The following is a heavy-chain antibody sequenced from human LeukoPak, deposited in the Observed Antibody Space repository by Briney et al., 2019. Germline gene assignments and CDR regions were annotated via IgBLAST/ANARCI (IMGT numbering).Heavy chain of an antibody. CDR2: ISGSGGST. CDR3: AKPPYGRDVYKYFEY. CDR1: GFTFRIYA. V-gene: IGHV3-23*01. D-gene: IGHD5-24*01. J-gene: IGHJ4*02. Sequence: QTGGSLRLPCAGSGFTFRIYAMSWVRQAPGKGLEWVSAISGSGGSTYYADSVKGRFTISRDNSKNTLYLQMNSLRVEDTAVYYCAKPPYGRDVYKYFEYWGQGTPVTVSS.